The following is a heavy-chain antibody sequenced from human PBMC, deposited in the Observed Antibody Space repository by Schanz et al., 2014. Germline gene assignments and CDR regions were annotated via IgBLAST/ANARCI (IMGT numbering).Heavy chain of an antibody. CDR1: GFTFISYD. D-gene: IGHD3-3*02. CDR3: AQTRGTFMVPIDN. V-gene: IGHV3-33*03. J-gene: IGHJ4*02. CDR2: MWNDGIKT. Sequence: QVQLVESGGGVVQPGRSLRLSCAASGFTFISYDIHWVRQAPGKGLEWVAVMWNDGIKTHYADSGKGRFTISRDNARNSLYLQLNSLRVEDSGVYFCAQTRGTFMVPIDNWGQGVRVIVSS.